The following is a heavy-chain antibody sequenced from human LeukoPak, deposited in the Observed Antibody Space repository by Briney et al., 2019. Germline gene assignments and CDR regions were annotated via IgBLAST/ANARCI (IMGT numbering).Heavy chain of an antibody. CDR2: ISWNSGSI. J-gene: IGHJ5*02. D-gene: IGHD2-15*01. CDR3: AKGPGDCSGGSCYDWFDP. Sequence: GGSLRLSCAASGFTFDDYAMHWVRQAPGKGLEWVSGISWNSGSIGYADSVKGRFTISRDNAKNSLYLQMNSLRAEDTALYYCAKGPGDCSGGSCYDWFDPWGQGTLVTVSS. CDR1: GFTFDDYA. V-gene: IGHV3-9*01.